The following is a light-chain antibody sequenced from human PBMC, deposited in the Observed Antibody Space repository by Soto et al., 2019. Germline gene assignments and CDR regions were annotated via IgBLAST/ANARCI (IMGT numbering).Light chain of an antibody. CDR1: QGISTF. CDR2: AAS. V-gene: IGKV1-9*01. CDR3: QQVNSYPLT. Sequence: DIQLTQSPSFLSASIGDRVTITCRASQGISTFLAWYQQLPGKAPKLLIYAASTLHSGVPSRFSGSGSGTEFSLTISSLQTQEFSTYYFQQVNSYPLTFGGGTKVEIK. J-gene: IGKJ4*01.